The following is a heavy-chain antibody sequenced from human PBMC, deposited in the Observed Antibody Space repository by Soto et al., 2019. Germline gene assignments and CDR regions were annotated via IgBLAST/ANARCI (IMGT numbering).Heavy chain of an antibody. CDR1: GGSIASGDYY. CDR2: IYYTGST. D-gene: IGHD6-19*01. J-gene: IGHJ5*02. CDR3: ARVDYSSSSSSPLDWFDP. V-gene: IGHV4-30-4*01. Sequence: SETLSLTCTVSGGSIASGDYYWSWIRQPPGKGLEWIGCIYYTGSTYYNPSLKSRVTISVDTSKNQFSLKLSSVTAADTAVYYCARVDYSSSSSSPLDWFDPWGQGTLVTVSS.